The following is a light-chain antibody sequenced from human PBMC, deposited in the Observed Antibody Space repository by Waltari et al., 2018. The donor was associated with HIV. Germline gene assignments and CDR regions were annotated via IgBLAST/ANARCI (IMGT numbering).Light chain of an antibody. CDR1: QSISTY. J-gene: IGKJ1*01. Sequence: DIQMTQSPSSLSASVGARVTITCRASQSISTYLNWYQQKPGKAPKLLIDAASSLQSGVPSRFSGSGSGTDFTLPISSLQPEDFATYYCQQSYSTPRFGQGTKVEIK. CDR3: QQSYSTPR. V-gene: IGKV1-39*01. CDR2: AAS.